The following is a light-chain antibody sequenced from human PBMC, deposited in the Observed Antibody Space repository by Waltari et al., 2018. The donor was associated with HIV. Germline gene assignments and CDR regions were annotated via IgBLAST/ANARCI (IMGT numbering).Light chain of an antibody. J-gene: IGLJ2*01. CDR2: YVD. V-gene: IGLV2-14*03. CDR3: ASFTDDNTVI. Sequence: AVTQPASVSGLPGQSTTISCTVADIALGLYKFVSWYQQHSDNPPRLLLHYVDSRASGVSDRFSGSMSGNTASLTISGLRAEDEGHYYCASFTDDNTVIFGGGTEVTVL. CDR1: DIALGLYKF.